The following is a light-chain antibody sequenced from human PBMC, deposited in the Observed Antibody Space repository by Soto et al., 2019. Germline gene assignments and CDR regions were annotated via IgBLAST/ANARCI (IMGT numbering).Light chain of an antibody. J-gene: IGKJ1*01. CDR2: DAS. V-gene: IGKV3-11*01. Sequence: EIVLPQSPATLSLSPGERATLSCRASQSVSNNLAWYQQKPGQAPRLLSYDASNRATGIPARFSGSGSGTDFTLTISSLEPEDFAVYYCQQRSNWWTFGQGTKVEI. CDR1: QSVSNN. CDR3: QQRSNWWT.